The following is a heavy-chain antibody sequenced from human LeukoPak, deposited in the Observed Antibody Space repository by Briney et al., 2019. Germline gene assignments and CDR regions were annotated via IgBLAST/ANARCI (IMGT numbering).Heavy chain of an antibody. CDR2: ISGSGGST. J-gene: IGHJ4*02. Sequence: GGSLRLSRAASGFTFSSYAMSWVRQAPGKGLEWVSAISGSGGSTYYADSVKGRFTISRDNSKNTLYLQMNSLRAEDTAVYYCAKDNDYYDSSGEIDYWGQGTLVTVSS. CDR3: AKDNDYYDSSGEIDY. CDR1: GFTFSSYA. D-gene: IGHD3-22*01. V-gene: IGHV3-23*01.